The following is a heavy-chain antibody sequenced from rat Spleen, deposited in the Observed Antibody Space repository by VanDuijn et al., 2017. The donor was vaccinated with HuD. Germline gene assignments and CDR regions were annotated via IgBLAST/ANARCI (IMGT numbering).Heavy chain of an antibody. J-gene: IGHJ3*01. CDR3: SRDNFDGTYYYGFAY. CDR2: IFYDGSST. D-gene: IGHD1-12*02. CDR1: GFTFSDSY. V-gene: IGHV5-7*01. Sequence: EVQLVESDGGLVQPGRSLKLSCAASGFTFSDSYMAWVRQAPKKGLEWVATIFYDGSSTYYRDSVKGRFTISRDNAKSSLYLQMDSLRSEDTATYYCSRDNFDGTYYYGFAYWGQGTLVTVSS.